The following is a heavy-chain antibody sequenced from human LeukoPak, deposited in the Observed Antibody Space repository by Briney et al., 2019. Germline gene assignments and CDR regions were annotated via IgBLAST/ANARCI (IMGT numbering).Heavy chain of an antibody. J-gene: IGHJ4*02. CDR3: ARGPVAAS. Sequence: PGGSLRLSCAASGFMFSDYWMAWVRQAPGKGLEWLANINEDGSDKNYVASEKGRFTISRDNAKKSLYLQMNSLRGEDTAVYYCARGPVAASWGQGTLVTVSS. D-gene: IGHD6-19*01. CDR2: INEDGSDK. V-gene: IGHV3-7*01. CDR1: GFMFSDYW.